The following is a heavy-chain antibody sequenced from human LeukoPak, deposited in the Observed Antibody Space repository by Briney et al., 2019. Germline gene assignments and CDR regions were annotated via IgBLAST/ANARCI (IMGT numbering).Heavy chain of an antibody. D-gene: IGHD2-15*01. CDR3: ARVGCGLGYCSGGSCYENDDY. V-gene: IGHV3-21*01. CDR1: GFTFSSYS. J-gene: IGHJ4*02. Sequence: GGPLRLSCAASGFTFSSYSMNWVRQAPGKGLEWVSSISSSSSYIYYADSVKGRFTISRDNAKNSMYLQMNSLRAEDTAVYYCARVGCGLGYCSGGSCYENDDYWGQGTLVTVSS. CDR2: ISSSSSYI.